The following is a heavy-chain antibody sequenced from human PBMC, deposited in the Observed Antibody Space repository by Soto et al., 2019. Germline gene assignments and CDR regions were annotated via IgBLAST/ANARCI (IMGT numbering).Heavy chain of an antibody. V-gene: IGHV3-23*01. D-gene: IGHD2-2*01. CDR2: NSGSGGST. J-gene: IGHJ6*03. CDR1: GFTSSSYA. Sequence: GGSLRLSCAASGFTSSSYAMSWVRQAPGKGLEWVSANSGSGGSTYYADYVKSRFTISRYNSKNTLYLQMNSLRAEDTAVYYCAKVPREYHIYMDVWGKGTTVTVSS. CDR3: AKVPREYHIYMDV.